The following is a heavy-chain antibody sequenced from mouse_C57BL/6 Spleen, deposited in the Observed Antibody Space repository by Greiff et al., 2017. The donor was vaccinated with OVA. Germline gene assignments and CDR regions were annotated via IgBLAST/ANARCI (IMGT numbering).Heavy chain of an antibody. CDR2: IYPGSGST. CDR1: GYTFTSYW. Sequence: QVQLQQSGAELVKPGASVKMSCKASGYTFTSYWITWVKQRPGQGLEWIGDIYPGSGSTNYNEKFKSKATLTVDTSSSTAYMQLSSLTSEDSAVYYCAREFLITTVVADDYWGQGTTLTVSS. D-gene: IGHD1-1*01. V-gene: IGHV1-55*01. CDR3: AREFLITTVVADDY. J-gene: IGHJ2*01.